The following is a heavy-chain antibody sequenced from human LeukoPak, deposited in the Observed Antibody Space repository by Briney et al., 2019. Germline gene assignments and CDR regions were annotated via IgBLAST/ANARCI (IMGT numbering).Heavy chain of an antibody. CDR1: GYRFTSYW. D-gene: IGHD3-16*02. CDR3: ARLSGMITFGGVIVIPEYYFDY. V-gene: IGHV5-51*01. Sequence: GESLKISCKGSGYRFTSYWIGWVRQMPGKGLEWMGIIYPGDSDTRYSPSFQGQVTISADKSISTAYLQWSSLKASDTAMYYCARLSGMITFGGVIVIPEYYFDYWGQGTLVTVSS. CDR2: IYPGDSDT. J-gene: IGHJ4*02.